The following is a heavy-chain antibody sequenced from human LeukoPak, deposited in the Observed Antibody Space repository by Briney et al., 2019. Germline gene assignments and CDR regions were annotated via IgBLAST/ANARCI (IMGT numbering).Heavy chain of an antibody. V-gene: IGHV4-39*07. CDR1: GGFISSSSYY. J-gene: IGHJ6*03. CDR2: IYYSGST. CDR3: ARGVISIYYYYYYMDV. D-gene: IGHD3-16*02. Sequence: SETLSLTCTVSGGFISSSSYYWGWIRQPPGKGLEWIGSIYYSGSTYYSPSLKSRVTISVDTSKNQFSLKLSSVTAADTAVYYCARGVISIYYYYYYMDVWGKGTTVTVSS.